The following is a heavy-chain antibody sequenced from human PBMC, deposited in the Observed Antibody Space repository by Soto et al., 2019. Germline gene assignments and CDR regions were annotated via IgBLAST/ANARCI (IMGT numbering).Heavy chain of an antibody. D-gene: IGHD3-3*01. J-gene: IGHJ5*02. CDR2: IGGSGGST. Sequence: GGSLRLSCAASGFTFSSYGMHWVRQAPGKGLEWVSVIGGSGGSTYYADSVKGRFTISRDNSKNTLYLQMNSLRAEDTAVYYCAKENYDFWSGYYGVAWFDPWGQGTLVTVSS. CDR3: AKENYDFWSGYYGVAWFDP. CDR1: GFTFSSYG. V-gene: IGHV3-23*01.